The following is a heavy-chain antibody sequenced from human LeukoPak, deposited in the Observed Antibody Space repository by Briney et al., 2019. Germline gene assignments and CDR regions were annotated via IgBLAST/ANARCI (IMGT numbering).Heavy chain of an antibody. Sequence: ASVKVSCKASGYTFTGYYMHWVRQAPGQGLEWMGRINPNSGGTNYAQKFQGRVTTTRDTSISTAYMELSRLRSDDTAVYYCARGLKFVYGSGLPGYPLHMDVWGKGTTVTVSS. CDR3: ARGLKFVYGSGLPGYPLHMDV. CDR2: INPNSGGT. D-gene: IGHD3-10*01. J-gene: IGHJ6*03. CDR1: GYTFTGYY. V-gene: IGHV1-2*06.